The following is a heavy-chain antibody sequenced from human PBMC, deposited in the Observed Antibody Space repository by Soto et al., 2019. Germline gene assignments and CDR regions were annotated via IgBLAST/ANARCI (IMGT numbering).Heavy chain of an antibody. D-gene: IGHD3-3*01. CDR3: AIHQRSGYNNYYYGMDA. CDR2: IYPGDSDT. Sequence: PGECRKISCEVSGYSVTIDGFCLVRQMPGKGLEWMGIIYPGDSDTRYSPSFQGQVTISADKSISTAYLQWSSLKASDTAMYYCAIHQRSGYNNYYYGMDAWGQGTPVTVSS. CDR1: GYSVTIDG. V-gene: IGHV5-51*01. J-gene: IGHJ6*02.